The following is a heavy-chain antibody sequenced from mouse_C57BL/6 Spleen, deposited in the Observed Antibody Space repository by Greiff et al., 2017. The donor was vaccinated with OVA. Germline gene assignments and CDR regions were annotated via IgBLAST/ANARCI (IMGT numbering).Heavy chain of an antibody. D-gene: IGHD2-3*01. CDR3: ARMGWLLGFDY. CDR2: ISSGSSTI. V-gene: IGHV5-17*01. J-gene: IGHJ2*01. CDR1: GFTFSDYG. Sequence: VQLKQSGGGLVKPGGSLKLSCAASGFTFSDYGMHWVRQAPEKGLEWVAYISSGSSTIYYADTVKGRFTISRDNAKNTLFLQMTSLRSEDTAMYYCARMGWLLGFDYWGQGTTLTVSS.